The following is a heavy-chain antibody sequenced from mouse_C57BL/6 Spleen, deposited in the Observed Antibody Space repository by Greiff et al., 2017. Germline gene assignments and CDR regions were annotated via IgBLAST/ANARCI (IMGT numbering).Heavy chain of an antibody. D-gene: IGHD1-1*02. J-gene: IGHJ2*01. Sequence: LQESGAELARPGASVKMSCKASGYTFTSYTMHWVKQRPGQGLEWIGYINPSSGYTKYNQKFKDKATLTADKSSSTAYMQLSSLTSEDSAVYYCARPPYGHYFDYWGQGTTLTVSS. CDR3: ARPPYGHYFDY. V-gene: IGHV1-4*01. CDR2: INPSSGYT. CDR1: GYTFTSYT.